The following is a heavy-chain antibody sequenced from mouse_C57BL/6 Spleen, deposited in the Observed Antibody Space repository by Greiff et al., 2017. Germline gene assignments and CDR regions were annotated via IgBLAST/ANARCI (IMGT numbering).Heavy chain of an antibody. Sequence: VQLQQPGAELVKPGASVKLSCKASGYTFTSYWMHWVKQRPGQGLEWIGMIHPNSGSTNYNEKFKSKAKLTVDKSSSTAYMQLSSLTSEDSAVYYCARSPYFSNGYFDVWGTGTPATVSS. D-gene: IGHD2-5*01. V-gene: IGHV1-64*01. CDR1: GYTFTSYW. CDR2: IHPNSGST. CDR3: ARSPYFSNGYFDV. J-gene: IGHJ1*03.